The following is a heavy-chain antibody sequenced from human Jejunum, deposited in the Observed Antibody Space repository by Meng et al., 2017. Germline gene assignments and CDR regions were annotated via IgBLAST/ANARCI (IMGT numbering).Heavy chain of an antibody. Sequence: GGSLRLSCVASGFTFSDYAISWVRQAPGKGREWVSFIRPKAFGETTGYAAAVKGRVNISRDNSKSDVYLKMNSLKTEDTAVYYCTRFNYVSYYLDYWGQGTLVTVSS. CDR1: GFTFSDYA. D-gene: IGHD4-11*01. CDR3: TRFNYVSYYLDY. J-gene: IGHJ4*02. CDR2: IRPKAFGETT. V-gene: IGHV3-49*04.